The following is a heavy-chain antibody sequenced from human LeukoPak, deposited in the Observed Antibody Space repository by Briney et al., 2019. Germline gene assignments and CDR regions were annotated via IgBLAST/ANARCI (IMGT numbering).Heavy chain of an antibody. CDR1: GDSVSSNSAA. V-gene: IGHV6-1*01. D-gene: IGHD3-16*01. J-gene: IGHJ6*02. CDR2: TYYRSKWYN. CDR3: ARDRGPDWGYYYGMDV. Sequence: SQTLSLTCAISGDSVSSNSAAWNWIRQSPSRGLEWLVRTYYRSKWYNDYAVSVKSRITINPDTSKNQFSLQLNSVTPEDTAVYYCARDRGPDWGYYYGMDVWGQGTTVTVSS.